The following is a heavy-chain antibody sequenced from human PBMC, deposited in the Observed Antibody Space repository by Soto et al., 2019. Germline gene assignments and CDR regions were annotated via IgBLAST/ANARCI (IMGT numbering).Heavy chain of an antibody. D-gene: IGHD2-21*02. V-gene: IGHV4-30-4*01. CDR2: IYYSGST. J-gene: IGHJ4*02. Sequence: SETLSLTCTVSGGSISSGDYYWSWIRQPPGKGLEWIGYIYYSGSTYYNPSLKSRVTISVDTSKNQFSLKLSSVTAADTAVYYCARVYCGGDCYLPYYFDYWGQGTLVNVSS. CDR1: GGSISSGDYY. CDR3: ARVYCGGDCYLPYYFDY.